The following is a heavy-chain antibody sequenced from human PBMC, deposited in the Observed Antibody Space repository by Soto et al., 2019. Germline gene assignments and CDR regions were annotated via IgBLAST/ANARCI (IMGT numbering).Heavy chain of an antibody. D-gene: IGHD4-4*01. Sequence: GGSLRLSCAASGFSVSNNHMNWVRQAPGKGLEWVSLIYSGGYTYYADSVKGRFTISRDNSKNTLFLQMDSLRVEDTAVYFCAKETVGPFDYWGQGALVTVSS. J-gene: IGHJ4*02. CDR1: GFSVSNNH. CDR3: AKETVGPFDY. V-gene: IGHV3-53*01. CDR2: IYSGGYT.